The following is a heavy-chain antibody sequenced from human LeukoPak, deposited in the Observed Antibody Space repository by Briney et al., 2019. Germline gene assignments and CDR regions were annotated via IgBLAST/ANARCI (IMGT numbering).Heavy chain of an antibody. J-gene: IGHJ4*02. D-gene: IGHD1-26*01. CDR3: ARDPVEWELLLDY. CDR1: GSTFSSYS. Sequence: GGSLRLSCAASGSTFSSYSMNWVRQAPGKRLEWVANMNIDGSEKYYADSAKGRFTISRDNARNSVYLQMNSLRVEDTAVYYCARDPVEWELLLDYWGQGTLVTVSS. CDR2: MNIDGSEK. V-gene: IGHV3-7*01.